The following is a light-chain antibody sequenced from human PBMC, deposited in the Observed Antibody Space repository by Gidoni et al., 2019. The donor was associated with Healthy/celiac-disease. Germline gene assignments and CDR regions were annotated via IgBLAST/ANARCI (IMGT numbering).Light chain of an antibody. CDR1: HSVISY. V-gene: IGKV3-11*01. CDR3: QQRSNWPPGIT. Sequence: EIVLPQSPATLSVSPGERATISGRSSHSVISYLAWYPQKPGQAPRLLIYDASNRATGIPARCSGSGSWTDFTLHISSLEPEEFAVYYCQQRSNWPPGITFGGGTKVEIK. J-gene: IGKJ4*01. CDR2: DAS.